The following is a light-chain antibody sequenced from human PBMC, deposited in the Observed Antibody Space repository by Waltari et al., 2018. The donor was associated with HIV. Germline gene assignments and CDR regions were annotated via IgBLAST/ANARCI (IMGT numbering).Light chain of an antibody. V-gene: IGKV4-1*01. CDR1: RSLLHTTNNKNY. CDR2: WAS. Sequence: DIVMTQSPDSLVLSAHERATIYSSASRSLLHTTNNKNYVAWYQVKPGQPPKVVVPWASGRESGVPDRFSGGGAETDVTLAIDDVQAEDVALYYCQQYLSLPATFGQGTQLQI. CDR3: QQYLSLPAT. J-gene: IGKJ2*01.